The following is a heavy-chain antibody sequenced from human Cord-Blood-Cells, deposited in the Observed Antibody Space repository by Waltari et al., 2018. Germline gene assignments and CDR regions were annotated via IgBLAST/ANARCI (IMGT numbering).Heavy chain of an antibody. D-gene: IGHD6-19*01. V-gene: IGHV4-34*01. J-gene: IGHJ4*02. CDR2: INHSGST. CDR3: ARDIAVAGTGD. Sequence: QVQLQQWGAGLLRPSETLSPTRAVYGGSFSGFYWSWIRQPPGKGLEWIGEINHSGSTNYNPSLKSRVTISVDTSKNQFSLKLSSVTAADTAVYYCARDIAVAGTGDWGQGTLVTVSS. CDR1: GGSFSGFY.